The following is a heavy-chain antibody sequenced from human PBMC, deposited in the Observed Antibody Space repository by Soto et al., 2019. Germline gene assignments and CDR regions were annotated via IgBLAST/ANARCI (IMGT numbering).Heavy chain of an antibody. V-gene: IGHV3-30*18. CDR1: GFTFSSYA. J-gene: IGHJ4*01. CDR2: IAADGADK. Sequence: GGSLRLSCAVPGFTFSSYAMHWVRQAPGKGLEWVAVIAADGADKHYADSVKGRFTISRDNPKNTLSLQMNSLRAEDTAVYYCAKDPSRAASYYFEYWGHGTLVTVSS. D-gene: IGHD6-13*01. CDR3: AKDPSRAASYYFEY.